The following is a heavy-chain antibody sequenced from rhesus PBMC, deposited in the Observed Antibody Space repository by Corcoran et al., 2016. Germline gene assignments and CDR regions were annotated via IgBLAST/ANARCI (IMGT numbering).Heavy chain of an antibody. CDR1: GGSFTHRKR. Sequence: QVQLQESGPGLVKASETLSLPCPVSGGSFTHRKRVTCVRHPPGKGLGRIGNVDGTRDGNYYNPSLKSRLTSSKDTSKNQFSLKLNAITAADTAVYYCARQVGVGKWFFDLWGPGTPITISS. CDR3: ARQVGVGKWFFDL. J-gene: IGHJ2*01. D-gene: IGHD7-45*01. V-gene: IGHV4-65*02. CDR2: VDGTRDGN.